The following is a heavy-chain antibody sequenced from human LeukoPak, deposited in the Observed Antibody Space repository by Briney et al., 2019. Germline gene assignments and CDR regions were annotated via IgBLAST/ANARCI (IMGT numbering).Heavy chain of an antibody. CDR2: IIPIFGTA. CDR3: AREGHDYGDYGPDAFDI. CDR1: GGTFSSYA. Sequence: SVKVFCKASGGTFSSYAISWVRQAPGQGLEWMGGIIPIFGTANYAQKFQGRVTITADESTSTAYMELSSLRSEDTAVYYCAREGHDYGDYGPDAFDIWGQGTMVTVSS. D-gene: IGHD4-17*01. J-gene: IGHJ3*02. V-gene: IGHV1-69*01.